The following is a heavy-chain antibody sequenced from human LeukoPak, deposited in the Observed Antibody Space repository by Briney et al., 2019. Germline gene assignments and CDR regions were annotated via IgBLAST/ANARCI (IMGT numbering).Heavy chain of an antibody. V-gene: IGHV3-72*01. CDR2: TRDKGHSYTT. D-gene: IGHD1-7*01. J-gene: IGHJ6*02. Sequence: GGSLRLSCAASGFTFSDHYMDWVRQTPGKGLERVARTRDKGHSYTTEYAASVKGRFTISRDDSKNSLCLQMNSLKIEDTAVYYCARGANYLRPNYYFGWDVWGQGTTVTVSS. CDR1: GFTFSDHY. CDR3: ARGANYLRPNYYFGWDV.